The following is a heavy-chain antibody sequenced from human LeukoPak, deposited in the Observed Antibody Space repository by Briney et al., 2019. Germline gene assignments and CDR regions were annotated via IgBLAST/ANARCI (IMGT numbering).Heavy chain of an antibody. J-gene: IGHJ4*02. D-gene: IGHD6-6*01. CDR3: ARVTAARGYFDY. CDR2: INPNSGGT. Sequence: GAPVKVSCKASGYTFTGYYMHWVRQAPGQGLEWMGWINPNSGGTNYAQKFQGRVTMTRDTSISTAYMELSRLRSDDTAVYYCARVTAARGYFDYWGQGTLVTVSS. CDR1: GYTFTGYY. V-gene: IGHV1-2*02.